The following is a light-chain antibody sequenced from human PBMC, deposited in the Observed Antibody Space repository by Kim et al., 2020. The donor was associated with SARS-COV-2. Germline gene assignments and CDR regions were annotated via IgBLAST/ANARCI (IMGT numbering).Light chain of an antibody. CDR3: QTWGTGHVV. J-gene: IGLJ2*01. CDR1: RGHSRYA. V-gene: IGLV4-69*01. CDR2: RNSDGSH. Sequence: ASVKRNCTLRRGHSRYAIAGHQQQAEKGPRYLMKRNSDGSHSKGEGIPDSFSGSSSGAERYLTIASLQSEDEADYYCQTWGTGHVVFGGGTQLTVL.